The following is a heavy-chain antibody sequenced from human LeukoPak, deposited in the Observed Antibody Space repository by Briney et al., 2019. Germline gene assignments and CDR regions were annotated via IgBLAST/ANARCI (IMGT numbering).Heavy chain of an antibody. V-gene: IGHV3-48*03. CDR1: GFTFSSYE. CDR2: ITTSGTST. J-gene: IGHJ4*02. Sequence: GGSPRLSCATSGFTFSSYEMNWVRQAPGKGLEWISYITTSGTSTYCADSVKGRFTISRDNGKTALSLQMNSLRAEDTAVYYCVVHSATSCYWGQGTLVTVSS. D-gene: IGHD1-26*01. CDR3: VVHSATSCY.